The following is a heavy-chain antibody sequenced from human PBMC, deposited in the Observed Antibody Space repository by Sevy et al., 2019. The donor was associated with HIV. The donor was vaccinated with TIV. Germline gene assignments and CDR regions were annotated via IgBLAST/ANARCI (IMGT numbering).Heavy chain of an antibody. Sequence: ASVKVSCKASGYTFTGYYMHWVRQAPGQGLEWMGWINPNSGGTNYAQKFQGRVTMTRDTSISTAYMELSRLRSDDTAVYYCARDRRYSSSWGGDYWGQGTLVTVSS. CDR3: ARDRRYSSSWGGDY. CDR1: GYTFTGYY. CDR2: INPNSGGT. J-gene: IGHJ4*02. V-gene: IGHV1-2*02. D-gene: IGHD6-13*01.